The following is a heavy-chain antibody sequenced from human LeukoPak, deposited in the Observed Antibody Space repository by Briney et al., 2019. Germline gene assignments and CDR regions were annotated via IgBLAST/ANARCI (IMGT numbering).Heavy chain of an antibody. Sequence: GGSLRLSCVVSGISLSNYAMTWVRQAPGKGLEWVSYISSSGSTIYYADSVKGRFTISRDNAKNSLYLQMNSLRAEDTAVYYCSRFGELPYYYYYGMDVWGQGTTVTVSS. CDR3: SRFGELPYYYYYGMDV. CDR1: GISLSNYA. CDR2: ISSSGSTI. V-gene: IGHV3-48*03. J-gene: IGHJ6*02. D-gene: IGHD3-10*01.